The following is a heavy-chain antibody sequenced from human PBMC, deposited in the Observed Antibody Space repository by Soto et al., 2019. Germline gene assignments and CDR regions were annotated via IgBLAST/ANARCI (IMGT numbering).Heavy chain of an antibody. J-gene: IGHJ4*02. V-gene: IGHV3-15*01. Sequence: LACAASGFTFSSAWMIWVRQAPGKGLEWVRRIKSERDGGTIDYTAPVQGRFTISRDDSKNTLYLQMKSLKIDHTAVYYCVAEPEWKVHWRHXWGQATLVTVSX. CDR3: VAEPEWKVHWRHX. D-gene: IGHD1-26*01. CDR1: GFTFSSAW. CDR2: IKSERDGGTI.